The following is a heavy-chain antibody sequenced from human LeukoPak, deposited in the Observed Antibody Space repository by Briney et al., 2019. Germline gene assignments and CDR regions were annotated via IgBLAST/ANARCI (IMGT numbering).Heavy chain of an antibody. J-gene: IGHJ6*03. CDR2: IYYSGST. D-gene: IGHD4-11*01. CDR3: ARVSSPTVTTGDYYYYMDV. V-gene: IGHV4-59*01. CDR1: GGSISSYY. Sequence: PSETLSLTCTVSGGSISSYYWSWIRQPPGKGLEWIGYIYYSGSTNYNPSLKSRVTISVDTSKNQFSLKPSSVTAADTAVYYCARVSSPTVTTGDYYYYMDVWGKGTTVTVSS.